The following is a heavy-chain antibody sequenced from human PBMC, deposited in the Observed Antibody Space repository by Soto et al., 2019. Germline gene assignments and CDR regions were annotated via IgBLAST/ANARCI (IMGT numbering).Heavy chain of an antibody. CDR3: ERGYDDYVGRFDS. CDR2: IYSGGST. J-gene: IGHJ5*01. D-gene: IGHD4-17*01. Sequence: GGSLRLSCAASGFTVSSNYMNWVRQAPGKGLEWVSFIYSGGSTYYADSVKGRFTIYRDNSKNTLYLQMKSLRAEDSAVYSCERGYDDYVGRFDSSGQGTQVTVSS. CDR1: GFTVSSNY. V-gene: IGHV3-53*01.